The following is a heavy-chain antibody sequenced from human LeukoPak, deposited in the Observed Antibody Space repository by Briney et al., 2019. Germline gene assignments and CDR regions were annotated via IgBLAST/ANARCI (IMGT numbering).Heavy chain of an antibody. D-gene: IGHD3-10*01. V-gene: IGHV3-33*01. Sequence: GGSLRLSCAASGFTFSSYGMHWVRQAPGKGLEWVAIIWYDGSNKYYADSVKGRFTISRDNSKNTLYLQMNSLRAEDTAVYYCARVRVRGVMVYYYGMDVWGKETTVTVSS. J-gene: IGHJ6*04. CDR1: GFTFSSYG. CDR2: IWYDGSNK. CDR3: ARVRVRGVMVYYYGMDV.